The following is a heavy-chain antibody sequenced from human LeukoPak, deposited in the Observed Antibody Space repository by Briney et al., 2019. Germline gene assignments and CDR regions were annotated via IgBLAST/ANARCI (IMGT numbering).Heavy chain of an antibody. V-gene: IGHV3-21*01. CDR2: ISSSTSYI. J-gene: IGHJ4*02. CDR3: ARVYCSGGSCYFDY. D-gene: IGHD2-15*01. CDR1: GFTFSNYG. Sequence: GGSLRLSCAASGFTFSNYGMNWVRQAPGKGLEWVSSISSSTSYIYYADSVKGRFTISRDNAKNSLYLRMNSPRAEDTAVYHCARVYCSGGSCYFDYWGQGTLVTVSS.